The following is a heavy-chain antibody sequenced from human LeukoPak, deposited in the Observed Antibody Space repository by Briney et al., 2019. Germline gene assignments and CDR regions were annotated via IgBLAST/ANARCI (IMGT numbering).Heavy chain of an antibody. D-gene: IGHD6-13*01. V-gene: IGHV3-23*01. Sequence: GGSLRLSCAASGFALSSYVMSWVRQAPGKGLEWVSTITVGGGTYYADSVKGRFTISRDNSKNTLFLQMNTLGAEDTALFYCAKSPAAPYYFDYWGQGALVTVSS. CDR3: AKSPAAPYYFDY. CDR1: GFALSSYV. CDR2: ITVGGGT. J-gene: IGHJ4*02.